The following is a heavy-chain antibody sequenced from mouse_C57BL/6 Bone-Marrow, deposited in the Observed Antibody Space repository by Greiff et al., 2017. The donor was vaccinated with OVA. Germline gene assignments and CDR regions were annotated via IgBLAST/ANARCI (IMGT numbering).Heavy chain of an antibody. CDR1: GYTFTSYW. CDR2: INPSNGGT. V-gene: IGHV1-53*01. CDR3: ATCLGNYCAMDY. Sequence: VQLQQPGTELVKPGASVKLSCKASGYTFTSYWMHWVKQRPGQGLEWIGHINPSNGGTNYNEKFKSKATLTVDKSSSTAYMQHSSLTSEDSAVDYCATCLGNYCAMDYWGQGTSVTVSS. J-gene: IGHJ4*01. D-gene: IGHD2-1*01.